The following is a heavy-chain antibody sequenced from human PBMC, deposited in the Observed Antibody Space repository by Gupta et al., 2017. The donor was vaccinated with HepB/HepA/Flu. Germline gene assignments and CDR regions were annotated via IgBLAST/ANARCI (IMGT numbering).Heavy chain of an antibody. Sequence: EVQLFESGGGLLQPGGYLRLSCAASGFTFSNYALSWFRQAPGKGLQWVSFLRDTGDSTDYADSVKGRFTISRDNSKNTVYLQMNSLRVEDTAVYYCARRRPIVGATSAFDIWGQGTMVTVSS. V-gene: IGHV3-23*01. CDR3: ARRRPIVGATSAFDI. D-gene: IGHD1-26*01. J-gene: IGHJ3*02. CDR2: LRDTGDST. CDR1: GFTFSNYA.